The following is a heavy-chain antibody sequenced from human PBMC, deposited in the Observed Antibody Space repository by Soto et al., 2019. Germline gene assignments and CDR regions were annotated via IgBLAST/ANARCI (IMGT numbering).Heavy chain of an antibody. D-gene: IGHD6-6*01. J-gene: IGHJ3*02. CDR3: ARMLYSSLRHDVFDI. Sequence: GQGLEWMGGIIPIFSRTNYAQKFQGRVTITADESTSTVYVDLSTLGFEDTAVYYCARMLYSSLRHDVFDIWCQGIMVTVS. CDR2: IIPIFSRT. V-gene: IGHV1-69*01.